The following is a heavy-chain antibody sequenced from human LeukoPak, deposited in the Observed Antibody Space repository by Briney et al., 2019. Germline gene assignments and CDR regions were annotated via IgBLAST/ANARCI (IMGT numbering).Heavy chain of an antibody. J-gene: IGHJ6*03. Sequence: GESLGLSCAASGFSISTYNINWVRQAPGKGLEWVSYISSSSSTIYYADSVKGRFTISRDNAKKSLYLQMNSLRAEDTAVYYCAVMTTVSSRYYYYMDVWGKGTAVTVSS. CDR3: AVMTTVSSRYYYYMDV. CDR1: GFSISTYN. V-gene: IGHV3-48*01. CDR2: ISSSSSTI. D-gene: IGHD4-17*01.